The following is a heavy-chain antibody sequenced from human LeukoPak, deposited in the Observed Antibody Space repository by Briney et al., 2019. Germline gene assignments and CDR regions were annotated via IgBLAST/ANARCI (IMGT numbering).Heavy chain of an antibody. CDR2: IIPIFGTA. J-gene: IGHJ6*02. Sequence: GASVKVSCKASGGTFSSYAISWVRQAPGQGLEWMGGIIPIFGTANYAQKFQGRVTITADESTSTAYMELSSLRSEDTAVYYCARDPGHYDFWSGYREAPLGYGMDVWGQGTTVTVSS. CDR3: ARDPGHYDFWSGYREAPLGYGMDV. CDR1: GGTFSSYA. D-gene: IGHD3-3*01. V-gene: IGHV1-69*13.